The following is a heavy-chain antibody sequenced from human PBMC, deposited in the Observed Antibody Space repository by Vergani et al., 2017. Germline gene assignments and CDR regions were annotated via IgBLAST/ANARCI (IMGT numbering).Heavy chain of an antibody. Sequence: QVQLVQSGAEVKKPGASVKVSCKASGYTFTSYYMHWVRQAPGQGLEWMGIINPSGDSTSYAQKFQGRVTMTRDTSTSTVYMELSSLRSEDTAVYYCARAPSSSSWYLGDDAFDIWGQGTMVTVSS. CDR3: ARAPSSSSWYLGDDAFDI. V-gene: IGHV1-46*01. CDR2: INPSGDST. J-gene: IGHJ3*02. CDR1: GYTFTSYY. D-gene: IGHD6-13*01.